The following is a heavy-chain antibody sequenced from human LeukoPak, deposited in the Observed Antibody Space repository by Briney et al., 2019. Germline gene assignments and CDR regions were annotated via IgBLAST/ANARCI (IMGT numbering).Heavy chain of an antibody. J-gene: IGHJ5*02. Sequence: QPGGSLRLSCAASGFTFSSYAMSWVRQAPGKGLEWVSAISGSGGSTYYADSVKGRFTISRDNSKNTLYLQMNSLRAEDTAVYYCAKDNPSRITMVRGVIRWFDPWGQGTLVTVSS. V-gene: IGHV3-23*01. CDR2: ISGSGGST. D-gene: IGHD3-10*01. CDR3: AKDNPSRITMVRGVIRWFDP. CDR1: GFTFSSYA.